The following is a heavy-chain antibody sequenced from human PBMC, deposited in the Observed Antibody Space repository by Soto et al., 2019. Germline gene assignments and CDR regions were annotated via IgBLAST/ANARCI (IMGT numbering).Heavy chain of an antibody. J-gene: IGHJ5*02. V-gene: IGHV1-69*13. CDR1: GGTFSSYA. CDR3: ARDRPYDGNSVDWYSA. CDR2: IIPIFGTA. D-gene: IGHD2-15*01. Sequence: ASVKVSCKASGGTFSSYAISWVRQAPGQGLEWMGGIIPIFGTANYAQKFQGRVTITADESTSTAYMELSSLRSGDTAVYYCARDRPYDGNSVDWYSAWGQGTLVTVSS.